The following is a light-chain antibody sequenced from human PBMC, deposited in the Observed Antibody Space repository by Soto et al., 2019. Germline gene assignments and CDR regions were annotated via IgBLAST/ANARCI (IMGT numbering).Light chain of an antibody. Sequence: LSVSPGERATLSCRASQTVNRRLAWYQHKPGQAPRLLIYHTSNRATGIPARFSGSGSGTDFTLTITTLEPEDGAVYYCQQRSNWPLTFGGGTKVDIK. J-gene: IGKJ4*01. CDR1: QTVNRR. CDR3: QQRSNWPLT. V-gene: IGKV3-11*01. CDR2: HTS.